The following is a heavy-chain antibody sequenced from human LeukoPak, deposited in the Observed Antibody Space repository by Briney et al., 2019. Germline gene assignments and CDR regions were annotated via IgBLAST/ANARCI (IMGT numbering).Heavy chain of an antibody. CDR3: ARAPSGDWFDP. CDR2: MNPNSGNT. D-gene: IGHD3-3*01. Sequence: ASVKVPCKASGYTFTSYDINWVRQATGQGLEWMGWMNPNSGNTGYAQKFQGRVTMTRNTSISTAYMELSSLRSEDTAVCYCARAPSGDWFDPWGQGTLVTVSS. V-gene: IGHV1-8*01. J-gene: IGHJ5*02. CDR1: GYTFTSYD.